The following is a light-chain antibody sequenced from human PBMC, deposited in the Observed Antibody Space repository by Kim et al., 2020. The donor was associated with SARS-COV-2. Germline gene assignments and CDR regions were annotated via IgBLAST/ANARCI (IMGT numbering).Light chain of an antibody. CDR1: TSKIGRNA. V-gene: IGLV1-44*01. Sequence: GQRVTIACSGRTSKIGRNAVNWYQQRPGTAPKLLIYSNNQRPSGVPDRFSGSKSGTSASLAISGLQSEDEADYYCAAWDDSLNGPVFGGGTQLTVL. J-gene: IGLJ3*02. CDR2: SNN. CDR3: AAWDDSLNGPV.